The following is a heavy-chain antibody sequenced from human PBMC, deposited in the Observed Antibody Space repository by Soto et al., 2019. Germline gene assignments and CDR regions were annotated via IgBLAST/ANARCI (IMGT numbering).Heavy chain of an antibody. CDR3: AKAYYYDSSGYRKNFDY. V-gene: IGHV3-23*01. D-gene: IGHD3-22*01. Sequence: PGGSLRLSCAASGFTSSRYAMSWVRQAPGKGLEWVSAISGSGGSTYYADSVKGRFTISRDNSKNTLYLQMNSLRAEDTAVYYCAKAYYYDSSGYRKNFDYWGQGTLVTVSS. CDR1: GFTSSRYA. CDR2: ISGSGGST. J-gene: IGHJ4*02.